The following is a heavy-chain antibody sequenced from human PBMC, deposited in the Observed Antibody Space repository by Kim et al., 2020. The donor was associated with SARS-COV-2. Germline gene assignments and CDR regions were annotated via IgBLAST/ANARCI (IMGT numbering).Heavy chain of an antibody. J-gene: IGHJ3*02. Sequence: TGTAPKFQGRDTMTRNTSIGTAYMELSSLRSEDTAVYYCASSGYEDAFDIWGQGTMVTVSS. CDR2: T. V-gene: IGHV1-8*01. D-gene: IGHD5-12*01. CDR3: ASSGYEDAFDI.